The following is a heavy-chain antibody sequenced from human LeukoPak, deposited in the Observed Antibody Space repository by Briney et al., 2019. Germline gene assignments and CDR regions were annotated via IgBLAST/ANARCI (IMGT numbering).Heavy chain of an antibody. V-gene: IGHV4-39*01. J-gene: IGHJ4*02. D-gene: IGHD3-10*01. CDR3: ARQTGSGLFSLP. CDR1: GDSISSSNCY. CDR2: IYFSGGT. Sequence: SGTLSLTCTVSGDSISSSNCYWGWIRQPPGKGLEWIGSIYFSGGTYYNASLKSRVTISVDTSKNQFSLKLSSATAADTAVYYCARQTGSGLFSLPGGQGTLVTVSS.